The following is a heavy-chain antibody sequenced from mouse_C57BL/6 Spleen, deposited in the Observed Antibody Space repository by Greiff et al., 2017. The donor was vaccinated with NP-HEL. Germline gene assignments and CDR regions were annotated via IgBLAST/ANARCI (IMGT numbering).Heavy chain of an antibody. CDR1: GFNIKDYY. CDR2: IDPEDGET. D-gene: IGHD2-14*01. J-gene: IGHJ3*01. V-gene: IGHV14-2*01. CDR3: ARVDRGFAY. Sequence: VQLQQSGAELVKPGASVKLSCTASGFNIKDYYMHWVKQRTEQGLEWIGRIDPEDGETKYAPKFQAKATITADTSSNTAYLQLSSLTSEDTAVYYCARVDRGFAYWGQGTLVTVSA.